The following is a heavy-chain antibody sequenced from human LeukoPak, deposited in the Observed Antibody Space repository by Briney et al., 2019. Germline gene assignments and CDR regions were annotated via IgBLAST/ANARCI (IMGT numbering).Heavy chain of an antibody. V-gene: IGHV3-23*01. Sequence: GGSLRLSCAASGFTFSNYAMTWVRQAPGRGLEWVSTISDSGGSTHYADSVKGRFTVSRDNSKRTLYLQMLGLRAEDTAIYYCAKDYIGSGRPSYNWFDPWGQGTLVTVSS. CDR2: ISDSGGST. D-gene: IGHD3-10*01. CDR3: AKDYIGSGRPSYNWFDP. CDR1: GFTFSNYA. J-gene: IGHJ5*02.